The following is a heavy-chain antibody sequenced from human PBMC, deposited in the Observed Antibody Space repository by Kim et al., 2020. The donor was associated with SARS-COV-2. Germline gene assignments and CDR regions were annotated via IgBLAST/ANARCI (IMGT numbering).Heavy chain of an antibody. D-gene: IGHD3-22*01. V-gene: IGHV7-4-1*02. CDR1: GYTFTTYA. Sequence: ASVKVSCKASGYTFTTYAMNWVRQAPGQGLEWMGWINTNTGNPTYALGFTGRFVFSLDTSVSTAYLQISSLKAEDTAVYYCARDQRYSARYYDNSGYYPPFDYCSQGTLVTVSS. J-gene: IGHJ4*02. CDR3: ARDQRYSARYYDNSGYYPPFDY. CDR2: INTNTGNP.